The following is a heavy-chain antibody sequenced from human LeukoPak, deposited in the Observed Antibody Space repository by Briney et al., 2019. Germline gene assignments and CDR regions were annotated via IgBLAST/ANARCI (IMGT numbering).Heavy chain of an antibody. J-gene: IGHJ5*02. D-gene: IGHD6-19*01. V-gene: IGHV3-21*01. CDR1: GFTFSSYS. CDR3: ARGGWNNWFDP. CDR2: ISSSSSYI. Sequence: PGGSLRLSRAASGFTFSSYSMNWVRQAPGKGLEWVSSISSSSSYIYYADSVKGRFTISRDNAKNSLYLQMNSLRAEDTAVYYCARGGWNNWFDPWGQGTLVTVSS.